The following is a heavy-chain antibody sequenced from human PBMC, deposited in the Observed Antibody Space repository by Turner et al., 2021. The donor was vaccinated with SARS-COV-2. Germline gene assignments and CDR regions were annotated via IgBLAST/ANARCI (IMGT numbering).Heavy chain of an antibody. J-gene: IGHJ4*02. D-gene: IGHD4-17*01. CDR1: GGSISSTTYF. V-gene: IGHV4-39*01. Sequence: QLQLQESGPGMVKPSGTLSCICTVAGGSISSTTYFWGWIRQPPGKGLEWIGTIYYSGSTYYIPSLMSRVTISVDTSKNQFSLRLNSVTAADTAVYYCARHSSMTTVTFNYWGQGTLVTVSS. CDR2: IYYSGST. CDR3: ARHSSMTTVTFNY.